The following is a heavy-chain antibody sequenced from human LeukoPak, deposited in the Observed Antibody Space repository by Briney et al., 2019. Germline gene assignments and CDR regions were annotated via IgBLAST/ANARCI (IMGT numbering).Heavy chain of an antibody. CDR1: GYSFTSYW. CDR3: ARRARNSSGWYGFDD. Sequence: GESLNISCKGSGYSFTSYWIGWVRQMPGKGMEWMGIIYPVDSDTRYRTSFQGQVTISADKSISTAFLQWSSLKASDTAMYYCARRARNSSGWYGFDDWGQGTLVTVSS. V-gene: IGHV5-51*01. D-gene: IGHD6-19*01. CDR2: IYPVDSDT. J-gene: IGHJ4*02.